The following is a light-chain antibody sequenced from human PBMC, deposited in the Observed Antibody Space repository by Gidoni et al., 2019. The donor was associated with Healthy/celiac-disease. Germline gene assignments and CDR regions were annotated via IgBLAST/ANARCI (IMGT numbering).Light chain of an antibody. CDR2: WAS. CDR1: QSVLYSSNNKNY. J-gene: IGKJ4*01. Sequence: DIVMTQSPDSLAVSLGERATTTCKSSQSVLYSSNNKNYLAWYQQKPGQPPKLLIYWASTRESGVPDRFSGSGSGTDFTLTISSLQAEDVAVYYCQQYYSTPFTFGGGTKVEIK. CDR3: QQYYSTPFT. V-gene: IGKV4-1*01.